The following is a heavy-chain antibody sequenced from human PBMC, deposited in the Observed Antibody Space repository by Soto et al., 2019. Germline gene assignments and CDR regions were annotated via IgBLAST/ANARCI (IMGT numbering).Heavy chain of an antibody. V-gene: IGHV4-61*01. CDR2: IYYTGTT. D-gene: IGHD5-18*01. CDR3: ARNSRGYIYGYYFDS. J-gene: IGHJ4*02. Sequence: GPGPEVSSETLSLTCTVSGGSVHNGSYYWSWLRQPPGKGLEWIGYIYYTGTTNYNPSLKSHVTISVDTSKNQFSLKVKSVSAADTAVYFCARNSRGYIYGYYFDSWGQGTLVTVSS. CDR1: GGSVHNGSYY.